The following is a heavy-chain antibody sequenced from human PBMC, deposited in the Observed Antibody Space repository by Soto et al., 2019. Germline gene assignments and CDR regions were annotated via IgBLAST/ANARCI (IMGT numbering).Heavy chain of an antibody. J-gene: IGHJ6*02. V-gene: IGHV1-8*01. CDR1: GYTFTSYD. CDR3: ARGGWDYGGNYNYYYGMDV. D-gene: IGHD4-17*01. CDR2: MNPNSGNT. Sequence: SVKVSCEASGYTFTSYDINWVRQATGQGLEWMGWMNPNSGNTGYAQKFQGRVTMTRNTSISTAYMELSSLRSEDTAVYYCARGGWDYGGNYNYYYGMDVWGQGTTVTVSS.